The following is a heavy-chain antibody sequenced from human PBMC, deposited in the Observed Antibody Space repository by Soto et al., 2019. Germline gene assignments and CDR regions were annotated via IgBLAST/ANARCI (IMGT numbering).Heavy chain of an antibody. D-gene: IGHD7-27*01. CDR1: GGSISSSNW. Sequence: SETLSLTCAVSGGSISSSNWWRWVRQPPGKGLEWIGEIYHSGSTNYNPPLKSRVTISVDKSKNQFSLKLSSVTAADTAVYYCARINWEDYYYYGMDVWGQGTTVTVSS. V-gene: IGHV4-4*02. J-gene: IGHJ6*02. CDR3: ARINWEDYYYYGMDV. CDR2: IYHSGST.